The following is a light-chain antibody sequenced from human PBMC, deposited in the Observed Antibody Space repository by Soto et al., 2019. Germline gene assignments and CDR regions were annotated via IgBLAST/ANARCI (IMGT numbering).Light chain of an antibody. Sequence: DIPMTQSPSTLSASIGDRVTITCRASQSISGWLAWYQQKPGKAPKLLISDVSSLESGVPSRFSGSGSGTEFTLTISSLQPDDFAVYYFQQYHDYWTFGPGTKVEVK. CDR3: QQYHDYWT. CDR2: DVS. CDR1: QSISGW. V-gene: IGKV1-5*01. J-gene: IGKJ1*01.